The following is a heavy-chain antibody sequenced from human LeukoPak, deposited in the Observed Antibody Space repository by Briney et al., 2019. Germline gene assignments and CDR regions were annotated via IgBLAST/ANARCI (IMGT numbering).Heavy chain of an antibody. CDR1: GGSISSGSYY. Sequence: SETLSLTCTVSGGSISSGSYYWSWIRQPAGKRLEWIGRIYTSGSTNYNPSLKSRVTISVDTSKNQFSLKLSSVTAADTAVYYCARDYYDSSGYGGGNWFDPWGQGTLVTVSS. CDR3: ARDYYDSSGYGGGNWFDP. V-gene: IGHV4-61*02. D-gene: IGHD3-22*01. J-gene: IGHJ5*02. CDR2: IYTSGST.